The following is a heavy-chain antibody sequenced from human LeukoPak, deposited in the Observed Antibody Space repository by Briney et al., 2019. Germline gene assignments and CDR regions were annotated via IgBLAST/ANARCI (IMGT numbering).Heavy chain of an antibody. CDR1: GFTVSSNF. V-gene: IGHV3-66*01. D-gene: IGHD3-9*01. CDR3: ALGLVTDY. CDR2: IYSGGST. J-gene: IGHJ4*02. Sequence: GGSLRLSCAASGFTVSSNFMSWVRQAPGKGLEWVSVIYSGGSTYYADSVKGRFTISRDSSKNTLYLQMNSLRVEDTAVYYCALGLVTDYWGQGTLVTVSS.